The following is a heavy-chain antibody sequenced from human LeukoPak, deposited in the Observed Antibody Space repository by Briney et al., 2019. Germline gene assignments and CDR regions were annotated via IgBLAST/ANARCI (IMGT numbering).Heavy chain of an antibody. CDR3: ARRGRRLNWFDP. J-gene: IGHJ5*02. D-gene: IGHD1-1*01. CDR2: IYDSGST. V-gene: IGHV4-39*01. Sequence: SETLSLTCTVSGGSIRSSYYYWGWIRQPPGKGLEWIGSIYDSGSTYYNPSLKSRVTISVDTSKNQFSLKLNSVTAADTAVYYCARRGRRLNWFDPWGQGTLVTVSS. CDR1: GGSIRSSYYY.